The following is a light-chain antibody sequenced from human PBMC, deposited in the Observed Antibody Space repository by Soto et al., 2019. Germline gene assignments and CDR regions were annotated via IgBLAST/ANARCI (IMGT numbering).Light chain of an antibody. CDR2: GPS. CDR3: EHYGGYGASPPVT. Sequence: EIVLTQSPGTLSLSPGERATLSCRASQSVNNNYLAWYQQKPGQPPKLLIFGPSIRATGIPDRFSGSGSGTDFTLTISRLEPEDFAVYYCEHYGGYGASPPVTFGGGTKVEIK. J-gene: IGKJ4*01. V-gene: IGKV3-20*01. CDR1: QSVNNNY.